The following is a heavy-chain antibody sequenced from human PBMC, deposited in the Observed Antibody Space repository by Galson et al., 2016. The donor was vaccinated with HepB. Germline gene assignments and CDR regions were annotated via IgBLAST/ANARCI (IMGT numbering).Heavy chain of an antibody. CDR3: ARLPGCIGGTCRERAGMDV. J-gene: IGHJ6*02. CDR2: IYHSGST. D-gene: IGHD2-15*01. Sequence: SETLSLTCTGSGGSIGSTSYYWGWIRQPPGKGLEWIGSIYHSGSTFYNPSLKRRVTISVDTSKNQFSLKLNSVTAADSAVYYCARLPGCIGGTCRERAGMDVWGPGTTVIVSS. CDR1: GGSIGSTSYY. V-gene: IGHV4-39*01.